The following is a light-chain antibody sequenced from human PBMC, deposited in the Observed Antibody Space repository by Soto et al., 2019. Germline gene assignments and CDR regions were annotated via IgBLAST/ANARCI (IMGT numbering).Light chain of an antibody. CDR1: SSDVGSYNL. CDR2: EVS. Sequence: QSVLTQPASVSGSPGQSITISCTGTSSDVGSYNLVSWYQQHPGKAPKLMIYEVSKRPSGVSNRFSGSKSGNTASLTISGLQAEDEADYYCCSYAGRSTHVVFGGGTKLTGL. CDR3: CSYAGRSTHVV. V-gene: IGLV2-23*02. J-gene: IGLJ2*01.